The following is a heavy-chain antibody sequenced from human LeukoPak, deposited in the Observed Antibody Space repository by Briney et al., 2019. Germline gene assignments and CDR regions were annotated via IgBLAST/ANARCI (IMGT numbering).Heavy chain of an antibody. J-gene: IGHJ4*02. CDR2: ISSSSSTI. CDR1: GFTFSSYS. V-gene: IGHV3-48*01. Sequence: PGGSLRLSCAASGFTFSSYSMNWVRQAPGKGLEWVSYISSSSSTIYYADSVKGRFTISRDNAKNSLYLQMNSLRAEDTAVYYCARPLTYCSSTSCPVRDWGQGTLVTVSS. D-gene: IGHD2-2*01. CDR3: ARPLTYCSSTSCPVRD.